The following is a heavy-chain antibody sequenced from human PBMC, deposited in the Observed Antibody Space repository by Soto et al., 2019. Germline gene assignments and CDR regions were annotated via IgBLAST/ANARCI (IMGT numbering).Heavy chain of an antibody. V-gene: IGHV3-30*18. Sequence: GGSLRLSCAASGFTFSSYGMHWVRQAPGKGLEWVAVISYDGSNKYYADSVKGRFTISRDNSKNTPYLQMNSLRAEDTAVYYCAKDRGSRGVTPYWFDPWGQGTLVTVSS. D-gene: IGHD3-10*01. CDR3: AKDRGSRGVTPYWFDP. J-gene: IGHJ5*02. CDR2: ISYDGSNK. CDR1: GFTFSSYG.